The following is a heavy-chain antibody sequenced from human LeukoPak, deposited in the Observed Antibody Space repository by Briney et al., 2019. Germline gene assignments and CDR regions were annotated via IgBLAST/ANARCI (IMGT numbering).Heavy chain of an antibody. CDR2: IKSKTDGGTT. CDR1: GFTFSNAW. CDR3: TTDYYDSSGYYYYYYMDV. J-gene: IGHJ6*03. Sequence: PGGSLRLSCAASGFTFSNAWMSWVRQAPGKGLEWVGRIKSKTDGGTTDYAAPVKGRFTISRDDSKNTLYLQMNSLKTEDTAVYYCTTDYYDSSGYYYYYYMDVWGKGTTVTVSS. D-gene: IGHD3-22*01. V-gene: IGHV3-15*01.